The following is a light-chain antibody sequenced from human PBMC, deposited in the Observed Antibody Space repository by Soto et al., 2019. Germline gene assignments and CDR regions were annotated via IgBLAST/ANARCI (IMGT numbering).Light chain of an antibody. V-gene: IGKV3-11*01. CDR2: DAS. CDR3: QQRSNWPQIT. J-gene: IGKJ4*01. CDR1: QSVSKY. Sequence: EIVLTQSPATLSLSPGERATLSCRASQSVSKYLAWYQQKPGQAPRLLIHDASNRATGIPARFSGSGSGTDFTLTISSLDPEDFGVYYCQQRSNWPQITFGGGTKVEIK.